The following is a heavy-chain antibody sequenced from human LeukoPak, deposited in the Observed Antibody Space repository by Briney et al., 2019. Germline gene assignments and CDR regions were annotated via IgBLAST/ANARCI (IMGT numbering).Heavy chain of an antibody. CDR1: GFTFSSYS. Sequence: PGGSLRLSCAASGFTFSSYSMNWVRQAPGKGLEWVSVIYSGGSTYYADSVKGRFTISRDNSKNTLYLQMNSLRAEDTAVYYCARSEARYNWFDPWGQGTLATVSS. V-gene: IGHV3-53*01. J-gene: IGHJ5*02. CDR3: ARSEARYNWFDP. CDR2: IYSGGST.